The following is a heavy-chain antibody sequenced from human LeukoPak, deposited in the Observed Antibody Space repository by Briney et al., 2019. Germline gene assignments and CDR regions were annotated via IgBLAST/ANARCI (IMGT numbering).Heavy chain of an antibody. CDR2: GNSGST. CDR3: ARDQYDTWSRRGNFDS. V-gene: IGHV3-23*01. J-gene: IGHJ4*02. CDR1: GFTLRNYA. D-gene: IGHD3-3*01. Sequence: TGGSLRLSCAVSGFTLRNYAMSWVRQAPGKGLEWVSGGNSGSTHYADSVKGRFTISRDNSKNTLYLQMNSLRVEDTAVFYCARDQYDTWSRRGNFDSWGQGTLVIVSS.